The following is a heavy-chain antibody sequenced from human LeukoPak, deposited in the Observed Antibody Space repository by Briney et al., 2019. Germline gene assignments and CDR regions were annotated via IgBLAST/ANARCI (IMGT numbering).Heavy chain of an antibody. V-gene: IGHV3-23*01. CDR2: IVGSGVTT. D-gene: IGHD5-18*01. CDR3: ARDERWIQFNY. J-gene: IGHJ4*02. Sequence: PGGCLRLSCVASRFTFSNYGMNWVRQAPGKGLEWVSGIVGSGVTTYYADSVKGRFTISRDNSKNTLYLHMNGLRVEDTAIHYCARDERWIQFNYWGQGTLVTVSS. CDR1: RFTFSNYG.